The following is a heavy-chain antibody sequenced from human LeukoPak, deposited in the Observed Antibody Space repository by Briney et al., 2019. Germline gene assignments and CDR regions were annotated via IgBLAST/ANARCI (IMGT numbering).Heavy chain of an antibody. Sequence: SGGCLRLSCAASRFTFSSYAMSWVRQAPGKGLEWVSAISGSGGSTYYADSVKGRFTISRDNSKNTLYLQMGSLRTEDMAVYYCARSAAAAGPNWFDPWGQGTLVTVSS. CDR1: RFTFSSYA. V-gene: IGHV3-23*01. J-gene: IGHJ5*02. D-gene: IGHD6-13*01. CDR2: ISGSGGST. CDR3: ARSAAAAGPNWFDP.